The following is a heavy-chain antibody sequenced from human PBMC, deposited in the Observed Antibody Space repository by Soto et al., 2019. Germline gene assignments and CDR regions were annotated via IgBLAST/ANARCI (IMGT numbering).Heavy chain of an antibody. CDR1: GFPFSAYD. Sequence: EVQLVESGRNLVQPGESLRLSCRASGFPFSAYDMHWVRQVSGKGLEWVAVAGPAGDTYYADSVKGRFTISRENGMNSIHLQMSDLRVGDTAVYYCARGIRFGVYYLDSWGQGTPVTVSS. CDR2: AGPAGDT. J-gene: IGHJ4*02. D-gene: IGHD2-8*01. CDR3: ARGIRFGVYYLDS. V-gene: IGHV3-13*01.